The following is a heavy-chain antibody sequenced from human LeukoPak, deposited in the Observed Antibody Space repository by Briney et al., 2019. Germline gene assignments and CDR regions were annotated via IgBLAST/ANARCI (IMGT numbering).Heavy chain of an antibody. CDR1: GFTVSSYA. CDR2: ISGSGGST. CDR3: AKAPITYCSGGSCLAIFEY. J-gene: IGHJ4*01. D-gene: IGHD2-15*01. Sequence: PGGSLRLSCAASGFTVSSYALSWVRQAPGKGLEWVSGISGSGGSTYYADSVKGRFTISRDNSKYTLYLQMSSLRAEDTAVYYCAKAPITYCSGGSCLAIFEYWGQGTLVTVSS. V-gene: IGHV3-23*01.